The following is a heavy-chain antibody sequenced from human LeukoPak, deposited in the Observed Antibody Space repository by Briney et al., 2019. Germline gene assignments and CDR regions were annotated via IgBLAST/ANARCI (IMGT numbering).Heavy chain of an antibody. J-gene: IGHJ4*02. CDR3: ARRIVLVAAGNDVLDS. V-gene: IGHV4-39*01. D-gene: IGHD2-15*01. CDR1: GVSVRGDGYF. CDR2: VFYTGDT. Sequence: SSETLSLTCTVSGVSVRGDGYFWAWIRQPPGKGREWIGSVFYTGDTYYNPSLKSRVTISVDTSRNQFSLHVNSVPAADTAVYFCARRIVLVAAGNDVLDSWGQGTLVTVSS.